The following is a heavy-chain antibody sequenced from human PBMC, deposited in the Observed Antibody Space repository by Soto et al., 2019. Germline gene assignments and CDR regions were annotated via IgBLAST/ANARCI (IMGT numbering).Heavy chain of an antibody. CDR3: ARGTGISLYSYGSKIDY. CDR1: GGSFSGYY. V-gene: IGHV4-34*01. Sequence: QVQLQQWGAGLLKPSETLSLTCAVYGGSFSGYYWSWIRQPPGKGLEWIGEINNSGSTNYNPSLKSRVTISVDTSKNQFSLKLSSVTAADTAVYYCARGTGISLYSYGSKIDYWGQGTLVTVSS. CDR2: INNSGST. J-gene: IGHJ4*02. D-gene: IGHD5-18*01.